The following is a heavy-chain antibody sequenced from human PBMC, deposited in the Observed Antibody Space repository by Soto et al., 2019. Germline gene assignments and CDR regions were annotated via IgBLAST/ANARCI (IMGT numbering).Heavy chain of an antibody. V-gene: IGHV3-74*01. CDR1: GFTFSSYW. CDR2: INSDGSSS. CDR3: AKEAGYSYGYDGMDV. J-gene: IGHJ6*02. Sequence: GGSLRLSCAASGFTFSSYWMHWVRQAPEKGLVWVSHINSDGSSSTYADSVKGRFTISRDNAKNTLYLQMNSLRTEDTAVYYCAKEAGYSYGYDGMDVWGQGTTVTVSS. D-gene: IGHD5-18*01.